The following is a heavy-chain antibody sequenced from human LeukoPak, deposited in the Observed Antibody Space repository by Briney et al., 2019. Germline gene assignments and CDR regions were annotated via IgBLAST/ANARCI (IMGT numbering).Heavy chain of an antibody. CDR2: ISSNGGST. V-gene: IGHV3-64*01. CDR1: GFSFSPYA. D-gene: IGHD1-1*01. Sequence: PGGSLRLSCAASGFSFSPYAMHWVRQAPGKGLEYVSAISSNGGSTYYANSVKGRFTISRDNSKNTLYLQMGSLRAEDMAVYYCARRTTGTSGADYWGQGTLVTVSS. J-gene: IGHJ4*02. CDR3: ARRTTGTSGADY.